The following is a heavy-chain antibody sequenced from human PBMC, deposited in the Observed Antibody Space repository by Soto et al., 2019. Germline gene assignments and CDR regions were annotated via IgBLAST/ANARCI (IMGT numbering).Heavy chain of an antibody. CDR2: INPSGST. D-gene: IGHD3-16*01. CDR3: ARRRTGIVDMGRPPYFDY. V-gene: IGHV4-34*01. J-gene: IGHJ4*02. CDR1: GGSFSGYY. Sequence: PSETLSLTCAVYGGSFSGYYWSWIRQPPGKGLEWIGEINPSGSTNYNPSLKSRVTISVDTSKNQFSLTLSSVTAADTAMYYCARRRTGIVDMGRPPYFDYWGQGSLVTVSS.